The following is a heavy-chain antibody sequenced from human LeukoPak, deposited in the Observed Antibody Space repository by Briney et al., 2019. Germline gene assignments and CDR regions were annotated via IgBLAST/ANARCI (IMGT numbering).Heavy chain of an antibody. V-gene: IGHV3-43D*04. Sequence: GGSLRLSCAASGFTFDDYAMHWVRQAPGKGLVWVSLISWDGGSTYYADSVKGRFTISRDNSKNSLYLQMNSLRAEDTALYYCAKDIRAGSPGPQTGAFDIWGQGTMITVSS. CDR2: ISWDGGST. J-gene: IGHJ3*02. D-gene: IGHD3-10*01. CDR1: GFTFDDYA. CDR3: AKDIRAGSPGPQTGAFDI.